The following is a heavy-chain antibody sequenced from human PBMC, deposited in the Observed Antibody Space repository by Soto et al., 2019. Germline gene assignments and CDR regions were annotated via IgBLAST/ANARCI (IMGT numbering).Heavy chain of an antibody. CDR2: ISSSSSYI. D-gene: IGHD3-3*01. Sequence: EVQLVESGGGLVKPGGSLRLSCAASGFTFSSYSMNWVRQAPGKGLEWVSSISSSSSYIYYADSVKSRFTISIYNAKNQLYLQMNSLRAEDTAVYYCATDLNTYYDFWSGYYDYWGQGTPVTVSS. CDR3: ATDLNTYYDFWSGYYDY. J-gene: IGHJ4*02. CDR1: GFTFSSYS. V-gene: IGHV3-21*06.